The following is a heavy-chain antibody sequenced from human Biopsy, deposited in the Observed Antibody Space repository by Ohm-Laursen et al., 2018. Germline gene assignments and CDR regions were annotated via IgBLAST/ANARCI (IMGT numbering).Heavy chain of an antibody. D-gene: IGHD6-19*01. CDR2: ISWSSGTI. Sequence: SLRLSCSASGFRFDDYAMQWVRQAPGKGLEWVSGISWSSGTIGYADSVKGRFTVSRDNAKNSLFLQMNSLRVEDAALYYCVKSAYSSGFWEASDYWGQGTLVTVSS. CDR3: VKSAYSSGFWEASDY. J-gene: IGHJ4*02. CDR1: GFRFDDYA. V-gene: IGHV3-9*01.